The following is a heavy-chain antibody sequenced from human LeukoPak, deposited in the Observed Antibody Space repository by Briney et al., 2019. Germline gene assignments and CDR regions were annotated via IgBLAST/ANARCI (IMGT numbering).Heavy chain of an antibody. Sequence: VKVSCXASGYTFTGYYMHWVRQAPGQGLEWMGWINPNSGGTNYAQKFQGRVTMTRDTSISTAYMELSRLRSDDTAVYYCARGNIGVVVPAAIIWFDPWGQGTLVTVSS. V-gene: IGHV1-2*02. D-gene: IGHD2-2*01. CDR1: GYTFTGYY. CDR3: ARGNIGVVVPAAIIWFDP. CDR2: INPNSGGT. J-gene: IGHJ5*02.